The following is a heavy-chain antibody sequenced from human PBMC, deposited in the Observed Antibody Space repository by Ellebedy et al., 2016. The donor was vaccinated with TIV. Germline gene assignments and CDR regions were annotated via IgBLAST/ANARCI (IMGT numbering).Heavy chain of an antibody. J-gene: IGHJ4*02. Sequence: MPSETLSLTCTVSGGSISNYYWNWIRQPAGKGLEWIGRIYTSGNTNYNPSLKSRVTMSVDTSKRQLSLKLRSVTAADTAVYYCARRYSGSSYHYFDYWGQGTLVIVSS. CDR3: ARRYSGSSYHYFDY. CDR1: GGSISNYY. V-gene: IGHV4-4*07. CDR2: IYTSGNT. D-gene: IGHD1-26*01.